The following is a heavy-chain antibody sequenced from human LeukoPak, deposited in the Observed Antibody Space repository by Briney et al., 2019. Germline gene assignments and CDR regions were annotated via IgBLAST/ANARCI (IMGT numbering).Heavy chain of an antibody. J-gene: IGHJ4*02. CDR1: GFTFSSYG. Sequence: GGSLRLSCAASGFTFSSYGMHWVRQAPGKGLEWVAVISYDGSNKYYADSAKGRFTISRDNSKNTLYLQMNSLRAEDTAVYYCAKVGDYYDSSGYYYFDYWGQGTLVTVSS. V-gene: IGHV3-30*18. CDR3: AKVGDYYDSSGYYYFDY. D-gene: IGHD3-22*01. CDR2: ISYDGSNK.